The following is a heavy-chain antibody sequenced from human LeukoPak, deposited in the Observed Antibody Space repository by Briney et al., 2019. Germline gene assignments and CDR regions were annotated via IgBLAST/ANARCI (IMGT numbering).Heavy chain of an antibody. CDR1: GYTFTSYY. Sequence: ASVKVSCKASGYTFTSYYMHWVRQAPGQGLEWMGIINPSGGSTSYAQKFQGRVTMTRDTSSSTVYMELSSPRSEDTAVYYCARSYDSSGYYTLVPDYWGQGTLVTVSS. CDR2: INPSGGST. V-gene: IGHV1-46*01. J-gene: IGHJ4*02. CDR3: ARSYDSSGYYTLVPDY. D-gene: IGHD3-22*01.